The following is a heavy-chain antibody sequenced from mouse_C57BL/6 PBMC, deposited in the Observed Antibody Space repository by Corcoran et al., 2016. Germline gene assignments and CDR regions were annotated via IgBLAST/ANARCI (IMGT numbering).Heavy chain of an antibody. J-gene: IGHJ1*03. CDR3: ARSGVYYGSSYGYCDV. D-gene: IGHD1-1*01. V-gene: IGHV1-81*01. CDR1: GYTFTSYG. Sequence: QVQLQQSGAELARPGASVKLSCKASGYTFTSYGISWVKQRTGQGLEWIGEIYPRSGNTYYNEKFKGKATLTADKSSSTAYMELRSLTSEDSAVYFCARSGVYYGSSYGYCDVWGTGTTVTVSS. CDR2: IYPRSGNT.